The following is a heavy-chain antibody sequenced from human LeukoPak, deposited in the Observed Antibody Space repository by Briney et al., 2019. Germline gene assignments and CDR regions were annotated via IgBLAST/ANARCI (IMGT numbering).Heavy chain of an antibody. D-gene: IGHD5-18*01. CDR1: GYSISSGYY. Sequence: PSETLSLTCTVSGYSISSGYYWGWIRRPPGKGLEWIGSIYHSGSTYYNPSLKSRVTISVDTSKNQFSLKLSSVTAADTAVYYCARVHEQLWLGGGFDYWGQGTLVTVSS. CDR3: ARVHEQLWLGGGFDY. J-gene: IGHJ4*02. V-gene: IGHV4-38-2*02. CDR2: IYHSGST.